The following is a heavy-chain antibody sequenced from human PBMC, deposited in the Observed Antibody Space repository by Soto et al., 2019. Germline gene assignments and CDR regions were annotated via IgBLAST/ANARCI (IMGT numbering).Heavy chain of an antibody. V-gene: IGHV3-33*01. CDR2: IWYDGSNK. CDR3: ARDVAVGSAKRYYYYGMDV. J-gene: IGHJ6*02. Sequence: GGSLRLSCAASGFTFSSYGMHWVRQAPGKGLEWVAVIWYDGSNKYYADSVKGRFTISRDNSKNTLYLQMNSLRAEDTAVYYCARDVAVGSAKRYYYYGMDVWGQGTTVTVSS. CDR1: GFTFSSYG. D-gene: IGHD2-15*01.